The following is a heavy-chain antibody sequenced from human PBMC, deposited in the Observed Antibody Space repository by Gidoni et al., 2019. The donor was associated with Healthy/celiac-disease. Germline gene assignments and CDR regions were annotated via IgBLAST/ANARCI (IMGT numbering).Heavy chain of an antibody. Sequence: EVQLVESGGGLVKPGGSRRLSCAASGFTFSSNSMNWVRQAPGKGLEWVSSISSGSTYKYYADSVEGRFTISRDNAKNSLYLQMNSLRAADAAVYYCARWAVEMATKGFDPWGQGTLVTVSS. CDR2: ISSGSTYK. CDR1: GFTFSSNS. D-gene: IGHD5-12*01. J-gene: IGHJ5*02. CDR3: ARWAVEMATKGFDP. V-gene: IGHV3-21*01.